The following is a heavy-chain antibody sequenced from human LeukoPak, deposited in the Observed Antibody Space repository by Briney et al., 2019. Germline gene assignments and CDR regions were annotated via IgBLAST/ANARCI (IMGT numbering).Heavy chain of an antibody. V-gene: IGHV3-43D*03. J-gene: IGHJ4*02. D-gene: IGHD6-19*01. Sequence: PGGSLRLSCAASGFSFDDYGMHWVRQAPGRGLEWVSFINWDGSTTYYADSVKGRFTMSRDNSKNSLHLQMNNLRFEDTALYYFAKDLEWLALDYWGQGTLVTVSS. CDR1: GFSFDDYG. CDR2: INWDGSTT. CDR3: AKDLEWLALDY.